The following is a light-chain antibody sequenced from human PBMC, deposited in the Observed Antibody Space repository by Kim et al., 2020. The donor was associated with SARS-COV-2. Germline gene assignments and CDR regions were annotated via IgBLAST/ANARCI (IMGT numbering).Light chain of an antibody. J-gene: IGKJ4*01. CDR3: QQYGSS. CDR2: GTS. V-gene: IGKV3-20*01. Sequence: LSWSPGERATLSCRASRTVSSSYLAWYRQKPGQPPRLLIYGTSTRATGVPDRFSGSGSGTDFTLTISSLEPEDSAVYYCQQYGSSFGGGTKVDIK. CDR1: RTVSSSY.